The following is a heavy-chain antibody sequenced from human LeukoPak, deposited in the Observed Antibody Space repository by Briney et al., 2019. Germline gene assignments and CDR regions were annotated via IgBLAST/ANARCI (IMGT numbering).Heavy chain of an antibody. CDR2: ISYDGSNK. J-gene: IGHJ3*02. D-gene: IGHD2-15*01. Sequence: PGGSLRLSCAASGFTVSSYAMHWVRQAPGKGLEWVAVISYDGSNKYYADSVKGRFTISRDNSKNTLYLQMNSLRAEDTAVYYCARDGLPCSGGSCYSDAFDIWGQGTMVTVSS. CDR1: GFTVSSYA. CDR3: ARDGLPCSGGSCYSDAFDI. V-gene: IGHV3-30*04.